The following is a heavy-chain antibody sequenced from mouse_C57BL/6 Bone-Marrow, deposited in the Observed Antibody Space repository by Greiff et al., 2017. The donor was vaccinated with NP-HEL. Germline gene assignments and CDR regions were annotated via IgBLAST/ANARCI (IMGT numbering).Heavy chain of an antibody. CDR2: ISSGGSYT. J-gene: IGHJ3*01. CDR3: ARREDSSFAY. CDR1: GFTFSSYG. D-gene: IGHD2-12*01. V-gene: IGHV5-6*02. Sequence: EVTVVESGGDLVKPGGSLKLSCAASGFTFSSYGMSWVRQTPDKRLEWVATISSGGSYTYYPDSVKGRFTISRDNAKNTLYLQMSSLKSEDTAMYYCARREDSSFAYWGQGTLVTVSA.